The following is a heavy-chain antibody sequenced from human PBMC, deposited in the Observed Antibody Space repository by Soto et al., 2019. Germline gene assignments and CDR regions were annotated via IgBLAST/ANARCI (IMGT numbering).Heavy chain of an antibody. Sequence: ASVKVSCKASGYTFTSYAMHWVRQAPGQRLEWMGWINAGNGNTKYSQKFQGRVTITRDTSASTAYMELSSLRSEDTAVYYCASTYGGNWIFTYYYGMDVWGQGTTVTVSS. J-gene: IGHJ6*02. D-gene: IGHD2-21*01. CDR3: ASTYGGNWIFTYYYGMDV. CDR1: GYTFTSYA. V-gene: IGHV1-3*01. CDR2: INAGNGNT.